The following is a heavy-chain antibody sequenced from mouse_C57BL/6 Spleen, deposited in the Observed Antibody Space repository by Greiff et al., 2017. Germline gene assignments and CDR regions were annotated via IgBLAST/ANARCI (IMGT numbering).Heavy chain of an antibody. CDR2: IHPNSGST. CDR3: AYYYGSSYWYFDV. V-gene: IGHV1-64*01. CDR1: GYTFTSYW. J-gene: IGHJ1*03. Sequence: QVHVKQSGAELVKPGASVKLSCKASGYTFTSYWMHWVKQRPGQGLEWIGMIHPNSGSTNYNEKFKSKATLTVDKSSSTAYMQLSSLTSEDSAVYYCAYYYGSSYWYFDVWGTGTTVTVSS. D-gene: IGHD1-1*01.